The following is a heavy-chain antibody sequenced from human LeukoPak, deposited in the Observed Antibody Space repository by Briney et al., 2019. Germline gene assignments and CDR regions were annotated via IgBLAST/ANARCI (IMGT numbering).Heavy chain of an antibody. D-gene: IGHD6-19*01. J-gene: IGHJ5*02. CDR3: ARNQYGAVAHEGWFDP. V-gene: IGHV4-34*01. CDR1: GFTVSSNY. Sequence: GSLRLSCAASGFTVSSNYMSWVRQAPGKGLEWIGEINHSGSTNYNPSLKSRVTISVDTSKNQFSLKLSSVTAADTAVYYCARNQYGAVAHEGWFDPWGQGTLVTVSS. CDR2: INHSGST.